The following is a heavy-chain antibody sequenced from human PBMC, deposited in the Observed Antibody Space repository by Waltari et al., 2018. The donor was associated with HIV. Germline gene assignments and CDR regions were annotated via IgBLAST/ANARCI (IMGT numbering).Heavy chain of an antibody. V-gene: IGHV1-2*02. Sequence: QVHLVQSGAEVKRPGASLNVSCKTSEYTFTAYYLHWLRQAPGQGLEWMGWDDHNSGDTHDAQKFHGGVSRTRDTSTSTAYRNLTRLRSDDTAVYYCARALRSSWCNLDYWGQGTLITVAS. CDR3: ARALRSSWCNLDY. J-gene: IGHJ4*02. CDR1: EYTFTAYY. D-gene: IGHD6-13*01. CDR2: DDHNSGDT.